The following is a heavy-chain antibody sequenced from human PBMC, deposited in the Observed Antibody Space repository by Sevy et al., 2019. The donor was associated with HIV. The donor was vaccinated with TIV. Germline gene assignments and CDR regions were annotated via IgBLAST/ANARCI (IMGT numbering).Heavy chain of an antibody. J-gene: IGHJ3*02. CDR3: ARLLTITMTVVVIHDAFDI. D-gene: IGHD3-22*01. V-gene: IGHV4-39*01. CDR1: GGSISSSSYY. Sequence: SETLSLTCTVSGGSISSSSYYWGWIRQPPGKGLEWIGSIYYIGSTYYNPSLKSRVTISVDTSKNQFSLKLSSVTAADTAVYYCARLLTITMTVVVIHDAFDIWGQGTMVTVSS. CDR2: IYYIGST.